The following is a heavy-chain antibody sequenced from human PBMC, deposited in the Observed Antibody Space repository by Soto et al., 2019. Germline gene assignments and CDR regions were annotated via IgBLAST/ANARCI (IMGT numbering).Heavy chain of an antibody. CDR3: AKGYCSGGTCHSVFDC. J-gene: IGHJ4*02. V-gene: IGHV3-23*01. Sequence: EVQLLESGGGLVQPGGSLRLSCAASGGTFSSHAMSWVRQAPGKGLEWVATIISSGDSTNYADSVKGRFTISRDNSKNTLFLQMNSLRAEDTAVYYCAKGYCSGGTCHSVFDCWGQGTLVTVSS. CDR2: IISSGDST. D-gene: IGHD2-15*01. CDR1: GGTFSSHA.